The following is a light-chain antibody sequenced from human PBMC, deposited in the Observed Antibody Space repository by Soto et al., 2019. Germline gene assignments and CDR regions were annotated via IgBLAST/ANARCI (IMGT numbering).Light chain of an antibody. CDR3: SSSVRRRTWV. Sequence: QSALTQPASVSGSPGQSITISCTGASSDVENNNVVSWYQQHPGKAPKLLIYEATKRPSGVSNRFSGSKSGDTASLTISGLQAEDEADYFCSSSVRRRTWVFGGGTKLTV. CDR2: EAT. J-gene: IGLJ3*02. V-gene: IGLV2-23*01. CDR1: SSDVENNNV.